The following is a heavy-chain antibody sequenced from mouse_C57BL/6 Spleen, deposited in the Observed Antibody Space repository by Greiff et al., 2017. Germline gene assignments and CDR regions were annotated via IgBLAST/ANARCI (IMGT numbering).Heavy chain of an antibody. D-gene: IGHD2-3*01. CDR3: AKNRELMVSYAMDY. V-gene: IGHV2-5*01. Sequence: VQLQQSGPGLVQPSQSLSITCTVSGFSFTSYGVHWVRPSPGKGLEWLGVLWRGGSTDYNAPFMSRLSITKDNSKSQVFFKMNRLQADDAAIYDSAKNRELMVSYAMDYRGQGTSVTVSS. CDR1: GFSFTSYG. CDR2: LWRGGST. J-gene: IGHJ4*01.